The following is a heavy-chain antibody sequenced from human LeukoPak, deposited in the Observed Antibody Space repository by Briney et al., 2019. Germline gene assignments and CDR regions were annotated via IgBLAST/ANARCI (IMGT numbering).Heavy chain of an antibody. CDR2: IQYDGSKK. V-gene: IGHV3-30*02. D-gene: IGHD6-19*01. J-gene: IGHJ4*02. Sequence: GGALRLSCVASGFTFSSNGMHWVRQAPGKGLEGVTVIQYDGSKKYYADSVKGRFTISRDNSKNTLYLEMNSLRSEDTAVYYCASPPVRTHSSGWSCDYWGQGTLVTVSS. CDR1: GFTFSSNG. CDR3: ASPPVRTHSSGWSCDY.